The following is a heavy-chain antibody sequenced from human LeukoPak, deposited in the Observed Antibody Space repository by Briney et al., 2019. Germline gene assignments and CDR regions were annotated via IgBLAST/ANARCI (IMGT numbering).Heavy chain of an antibody. Sequence: ASVKVSCKASGYTFTSYGISWVRQAPGQGLEWMGWISAYNGNTNYAQKLQGRVTMTTDTSTSTAYMELRSLRSDDTAVYYCARVHLIAVAEVHWYFELWVRGTMVTVSS. V-gene: IGHV1-18*01. CDR3: ARVHLIAVAEVHWYFEL. CDR2: ISAYNGNT. CDR1: GYTFTSYG. D-gene: IGHD6-19*01. J-gene: IGHJ2*01.